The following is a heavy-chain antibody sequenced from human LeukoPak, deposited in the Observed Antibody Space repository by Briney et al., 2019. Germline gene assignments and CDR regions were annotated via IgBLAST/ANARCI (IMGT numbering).Heavy chain of an antibody. D-gene: IGHD3-10*01. CDR2: IYYSGST. Sequence: PSETLSLTCTVSGGSISSYYWSWIRQPPGKGLEWIGYIYYSGSTNYNPSLRSRVTISVDTSKNQFSLKLSSVTAADTAVYYCARQKPSPGFVGVSHAFDIWGQGTMVTVSS. J-gene: IGHJ3*02. V-gene: IGHV4-59*01. CDR3: ARQKPSPGFVGVSHAFDI. CDR1: GGSISSYY.